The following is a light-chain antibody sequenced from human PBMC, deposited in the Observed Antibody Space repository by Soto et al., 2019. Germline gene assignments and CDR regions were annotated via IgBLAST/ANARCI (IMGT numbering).Light chain of an antibody. CDR1: QSVSSTY. CDR2: GAS. CDR3: QQYGSSPWT. V-gene: IGKV3-20*01. Sequence: EIVLTQSPGTLSLSPGERVTLSCRASQSVSSTYLAWYQQKPGQAPRLLIYGASGRAAGIPDRFSGSGSGTDFTLTINRLEPDDFAVYYCQQYGSSPWTFGQGTKVEIK. J-gene: IGKJ1*01.